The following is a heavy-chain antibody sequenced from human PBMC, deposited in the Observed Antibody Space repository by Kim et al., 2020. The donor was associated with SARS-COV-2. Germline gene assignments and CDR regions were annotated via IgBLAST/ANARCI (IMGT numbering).Heavy chain of an antibody. D-gene: IGHD3-22*01. Sequence: QGRVTITADESTSTAYMELSSLRSEDTAVYYCARGSYYYDSSGYSPFDYWGQGTLVTVSS. V-gene: IGHV1-69*01. J-gene: IGHJ4*02. CDR3: ARGSYYYDSSGYSPFDY.